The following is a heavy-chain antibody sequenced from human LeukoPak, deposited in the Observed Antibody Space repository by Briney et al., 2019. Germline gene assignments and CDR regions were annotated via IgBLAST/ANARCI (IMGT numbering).Heavy chain of an antibody. Sequence: PGRSLRLSCAASGFTFSSYGMHLVRQAPGKGLEWVAVIWYDGSNKYYADSVKGRFTISRDNSKNTLYLQMNSLRAEDTAVYYCAKGPRITIFGVVTTNFDYWGQGTLVTVSS. V-gene: IGHV3-33*06. CDR3: AKGPRITIFGVVTTNFDY. CDR1: GFTFSSYG. CDR2: IWYDGSNK. J-gene: IGHJ4*02. D-gene: IGHD3-3*01.